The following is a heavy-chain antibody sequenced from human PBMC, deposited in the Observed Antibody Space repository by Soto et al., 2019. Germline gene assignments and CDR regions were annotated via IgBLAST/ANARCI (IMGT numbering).Heavy chain of an antibody. CDR3: ARDGGYGAGSYLDY. CDR1: NYMFGSYG. Sequence: QVQLVQSGAEVKRPGASVKVSCKASNYMFGSYGITWVRQATGQGPEWMGWISAFNGNTKYPQNLQGRVTMTTDTSTATAYMELRALRSDDSAMYFCARDGGYGAGSYLDYWGQGTLVTVSS. V-gene: IGHV1-18*04. J-gene: IGHJ4*02. CDR2: ISAFNGNT. D-gene: IGHD3-10*01.